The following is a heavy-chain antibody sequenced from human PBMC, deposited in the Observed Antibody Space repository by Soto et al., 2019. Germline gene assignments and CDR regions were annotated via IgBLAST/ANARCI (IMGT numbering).Heavy chain of an antibody. CDR1: GYSFTSYW. CDR2: IYPGDSDT. J-gene: IGHJ6*02. CDR3: ASASDIVVVPAAYYYYGMDV. D-gene: IGHD2-2*01. V-gene: IGHV5-51*01. Sequence: GESLKISCEGSGYSFTSYWIGWVRQMPGKGLEWMGIIYPGDSDTRYSPSFQGQVTISADKSISTAYLQWSSLKASDTAMYYCASASDIVVVPAAYYYYGMDVWGQGTTVTVSS.